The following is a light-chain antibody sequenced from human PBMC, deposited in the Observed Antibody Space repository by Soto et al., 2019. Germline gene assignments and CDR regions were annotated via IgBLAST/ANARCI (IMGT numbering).Light chain of an antibody. CDR3: QLRSNSPPTRT. CDR2: DAS. Sequence: EIVLTQSPATLSLSPGERATLSCRASQSVSNYLAWYQHKHGQAPRLLISDASSRATGIPARFTGSGSVTDFTLTIRSLKPEDFVVYFCQLRSNSPPTRTFGLHTQVEI. V-gene: IGKV3-11*01. J-gene: IGKJ1*01. CDR1: QSVSNY.